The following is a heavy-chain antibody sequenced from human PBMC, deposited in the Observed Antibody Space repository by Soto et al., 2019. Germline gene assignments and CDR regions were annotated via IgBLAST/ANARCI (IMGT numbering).Heavy chain of an antibody. J-gene: IGHJ4*02. CDR1: GFTFSSYA. CDR3: AKDRITMIVGSLDY. D-gene: IGHD3-22*01. CDR2: ISGSGGST. V-gene: IGHV3-23*01. Sequence: GSLRLSCAASGFTFSSYAMSWVRQAPWKGLEWVSAISGSGGSTYYADSVKGRFTISRDNSKNTLYLQMNSLRAEDTAVYYCAKDRITMIVGSLDYWGQGTLVTVSS.